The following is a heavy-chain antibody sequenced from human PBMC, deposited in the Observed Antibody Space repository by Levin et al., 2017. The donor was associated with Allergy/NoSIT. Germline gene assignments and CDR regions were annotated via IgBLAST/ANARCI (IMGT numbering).Heavy chain of an antibody. V-gene: IGHV3-15*01. CDR3: TTGINYADYGGDFDY. CDR2: IKSKTDGGTT. Sequence: GESLKISCAASGFTFSNAWMSWVRQAPGKGLEWVGRIKSKTDGGTTDYAAPVKGRFTISRDDSKNTLYLQMNSLKTEDTAVYYCTTGINYADYGGDFDYWGQGTLVTVSS. J-gene: IGHJ4*02. CDR1: GFTFSNAW. D-gene: IGHD4-17*01.